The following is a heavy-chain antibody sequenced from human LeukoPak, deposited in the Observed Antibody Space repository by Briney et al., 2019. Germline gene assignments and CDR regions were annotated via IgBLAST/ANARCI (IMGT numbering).Heavy chain of an antibody. J-gene: IGHJ4*02. CDR2: ISLGNSTM. Sequence: GGSLRLSCAASGFTFSSFTMNWARQVPGKGLEWISYISLGNSTMFYADSVKGRFTISGDNAKNSLYLQMNSLRDDDTAVYYCARVGNGRSWDYWGQGTLVSVSS. D-gene: IGHD1-26*01. CDR3: ARVGNGRSWDY. V-gene: IGHV3-48*02. CDR1: GFTFSSFT.